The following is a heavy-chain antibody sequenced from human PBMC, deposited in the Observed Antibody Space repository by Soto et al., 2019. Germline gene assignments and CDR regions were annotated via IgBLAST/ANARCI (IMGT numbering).Heavy chain of an antibody. Sequence: GGSLRLSCAAPGFTFSSYAMGWVRQAPGKGLEWVSAISGSGGSTYYADSVKGRFTISRDNSKNTLYLQMNSLRAEDTAVYYCARDRVVVAATRELDAFDIWGQGTMVTVSS. V-gene: IGHV3-23*01. CDR3: ARDRVVVAATRELDAFDI. CDR1: GFTFSSYA. CDR2: ISGSGGST. D-gene: IGHD2-15*01. J-gene: IGHJ3*02.